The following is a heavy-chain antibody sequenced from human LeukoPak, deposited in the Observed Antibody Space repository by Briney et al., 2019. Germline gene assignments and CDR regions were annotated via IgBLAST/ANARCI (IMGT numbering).Heavy chain of an antibody. J-gene: IGHJ4*02. V-gene: IGHV3-9*01. CDR2: ISWNSGSI. CDR3: AKDTYGGVTTVDY. D-gene: IGHD4-17*01. CDR1: GFTFDDYA. Sequence: GGSLRLSCAASGFTFDDYAMHWVRQAPGKGLEWVSGISWNSGSIGYADSVKGRFPISRDNAKNSLYLQMNSLRAEDTALYYCAKDTYGGVTTVDYWGQGTLVTVYS.